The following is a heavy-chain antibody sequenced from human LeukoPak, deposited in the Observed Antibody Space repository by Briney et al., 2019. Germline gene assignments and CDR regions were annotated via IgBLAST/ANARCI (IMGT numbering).Heavy chain of an antibody. V-gene: IGHV1-18*01. Sequence: ASVKVSCKASGYTFTSYGISWVRQAPGQGLEWMGWISAYNGNTNYAQKLQGRVTMTTDTSTSTAYMELRSLRSDDTAVYYCARVGAARSGYDYPMELLSDSIVDYWGQGTLVTVSS. CDR3: ARVGAARSGYDYPMELLSDSIVDY. J-gene: IGHJ4*02. CDR2: ISAYNGNT. CDR1: GYTFTSYG. D-gene: IGHD5-12*01.